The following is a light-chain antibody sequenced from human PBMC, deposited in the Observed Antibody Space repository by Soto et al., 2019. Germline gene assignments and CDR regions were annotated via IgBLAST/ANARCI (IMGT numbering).Light chain of an antibody. CDR3: LQDYNYPLT. V-gene: IGKV1-6*01. CDR2: AAS. J-gene: IGKJ3*01. Sequence: ALQMTQSPSSLSASVGDRVTITCRASQGIRNDLGWYQQKPGKAPKLLIFAASSLQSGVPSRFSGRGSGTDFTLTISSLQPEDFATYYCLQDYNYPLTFGPGTKVDIK. CDR1: QGIRND.